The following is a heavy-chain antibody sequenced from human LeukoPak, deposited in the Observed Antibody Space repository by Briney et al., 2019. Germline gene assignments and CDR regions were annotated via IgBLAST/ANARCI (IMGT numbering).Heavy chain of an antibody. Sequence: GGSLRLSCAASGFTFSSYCMSWVRQAPGKGLEWVSSISSSSYIYYADSVKGRFTISRDNAKNSMYLQMNSLRAEDTALYYCAKGRGYSGSYFDYWGQGTLVTVSS. J-gene: IGHJ4*02. CDR2: ISSSSYI. D-gene: IGHD5-12*01. V-gene: IGHV3-21*04. CDR3: AKGRGYSGSYFDY. CDR1: GFTFSSYC.